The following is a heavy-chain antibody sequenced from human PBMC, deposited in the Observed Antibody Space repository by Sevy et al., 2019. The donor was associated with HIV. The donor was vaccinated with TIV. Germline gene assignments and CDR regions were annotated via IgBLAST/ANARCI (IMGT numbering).Heavy chain of an antibody. J-gene: IGHJ4*02. V-gene: IGHV3-23*01. CDR2: ISGSGSST. Sequence: GGSLRLSCSASGFIFGSYGMTWVRQAPGKGLEWVSGISGSGSSTYYADSVKGRFTISRDNSKNTLYLQMNSLRVEDTAIYYCAKDRSYLRGYCNNGGCYSFDYLGQGTLVTVSS. CDR1: GFIFGSYG. CDR3: AKDRSYLRGYCNNGGCYSFDY. D-gene: IGHD2-15*01.